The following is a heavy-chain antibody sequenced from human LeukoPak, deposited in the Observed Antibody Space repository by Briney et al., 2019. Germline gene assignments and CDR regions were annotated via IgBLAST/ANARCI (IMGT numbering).Heavy chain of an antibody. CDR1: GFTFSDYY. J-gene: IGHJ4*02. V-gene: IGHV3-11*05. Sequence: GGSLRLSCAASGFTFSDYYMSWIRQAPGKGLEWVSYISSSSYTNYADSVKGRFTISRDNAKNSLYLQMNSLRAEDTAVYYCARGGGQWLVFDYWGQGTLVTVSS. CDR2: ISSSSYT. D-gene: IGHD6-19*01. CDR3: ARGGGQWLVFDY.